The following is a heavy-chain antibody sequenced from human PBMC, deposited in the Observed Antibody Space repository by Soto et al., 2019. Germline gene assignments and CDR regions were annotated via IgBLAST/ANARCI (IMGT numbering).Heavy chain of an antibody. CDR3: ARDQGEYDIMTERYFYYMDV. D-gene: IGHD3-9*01. Sequence: EVQLVESGGGLVKPGGSRRLSFAASGFTLSTYRLGWVRQAPGKALEWVSSFSSSSGYIYYADSVKGRFTISRDNAKNSLDLQMNSLRAEDTAVYYCARDQGEYDIMTERYFYYMDVWGKGTTVTISS. J-gene: IGHJ6*03. CDR2: FSSSSGYI. CDR1: GFTLSTYR. V-gene: IGHV3-21*04.